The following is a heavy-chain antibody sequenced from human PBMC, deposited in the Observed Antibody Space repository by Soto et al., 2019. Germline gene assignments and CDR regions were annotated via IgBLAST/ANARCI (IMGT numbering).Heavy chain of an antibody. CDR1: GFTFSDYY. CDR3: ARDGDFWSGYYSDYYGMDV. J-gene: IGHJ6*02. Sequence: PGGSLRLSCAASGFTFSDYYMSWIRQAPGKGLEWVSYISSSSSYTNYADSVKGRFTISRGNAKNSLYLQMNSLRAEDTAVYYCARDGDFWSGYYSDYYGMDVWGQGTTVTVSS. V-gene: IGHV3-11*06. CDR2: ISSSSSYT. D-gene: IGHD3-3*01.